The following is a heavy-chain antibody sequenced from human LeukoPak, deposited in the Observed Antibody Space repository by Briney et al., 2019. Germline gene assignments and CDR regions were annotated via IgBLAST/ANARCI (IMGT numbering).Heavy chain of an antibody. Sequence: GGSLRLSCAASGFTFSSYAMSWVRQAPGKGLEWVSVIYSGGSTYYADSVKGRFTISRDNSKNTLYLQMNSLRAEDTAVYYCARDYGFGRFDIWGQGTMVTVSS. V-gene: IGHV3-66*01. CDR1: GFTFSSYA. CDR2: IYSGGST. J-gene: IGHJ3*02. CDR3: ARDYGFGRFDI. D-gene: IGHD3-16*01.